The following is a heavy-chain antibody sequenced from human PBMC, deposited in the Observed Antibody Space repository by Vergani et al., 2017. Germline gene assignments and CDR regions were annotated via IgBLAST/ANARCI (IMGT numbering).Heavy chain of an antibody. Sequence: QVQLVESGGGVVQPGRSLRLSCAASGFTFSSYGMHWVRQAPGKGLEWVAVIWYDGSNKYYADSVKDRFTISRDNSKNTLYLQMNSLRAEDTAVYYCARDFDGSGSPVYWGQGTLVTVSS. CDR1: GFTFSSYG. D-gene: IGHD3-10*01. V-gene: IGHV3-33*01. CDR3: ARDFDGSGSPVY. CDR2: IWYDGSNK. J-gene: IGHJ4*02.